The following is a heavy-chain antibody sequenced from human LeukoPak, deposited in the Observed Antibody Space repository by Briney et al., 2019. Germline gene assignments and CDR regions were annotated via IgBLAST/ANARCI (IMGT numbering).Heavy chain of an antibody. Sequence: SETLSLTSTVSGGSISSYYWSWIRQPPGKGLEWIGYIYYSGSTNYNPSLKSRVTISVDTSKNQFSLKLSSVTAADTAVYYCARERRTYYYDSSGYYDYWGQGTLVTVSS. D-gene: IGHD3-22*01. CDR2: IYYSGST. J-gene: IGHJ4*02. CDR1: GGSISSYY. V-gene: IGHV4-59*01. CDR3: ARERRTYYYDSSGYYDY.